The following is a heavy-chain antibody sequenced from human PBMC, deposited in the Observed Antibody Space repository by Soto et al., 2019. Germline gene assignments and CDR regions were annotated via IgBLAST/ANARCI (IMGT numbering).Heavy chain of an antibody. CDR3: ARDPIESNYYYGMDV. V-gene: IGHV3-30-3*01. CDR2: ISYDGSNK. CDR1: GFTFSSYA. Sequence: QVQLVESGGGVVQPGRSLRLSCAASGFTFSSYAMHWVRQAPGKGLEWVAVISYDGSNKYYADSVKGRFTISRDNSKNTLYLQMNSLRAEDTAVYYCARDPIESNYYYGMDVWGQGTTVTVSS. J-gene: IGHJ6*02.